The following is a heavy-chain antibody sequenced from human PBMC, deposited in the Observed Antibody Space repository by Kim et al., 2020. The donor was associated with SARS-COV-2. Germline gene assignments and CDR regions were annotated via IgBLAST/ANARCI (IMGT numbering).Heavy chain of an antibody. CDR1: GGSFSGYY. J-gene: IGHJ5*01. V-gene: IGHV4-34*01. CDR2: INHSGST. CDR3: ARGPGYSSSRYGACNWFD. Sequence: SETLSLTCAVYGGSFSGYYWSWIRQPPGKGLEWIGEINHSGSTNYNPSLKSRVTISVDTSKNQFSLKLSSVTAADTAVYYCARGPGYSSSRYGACNWFD. D-gene: IGHD6-13*01.